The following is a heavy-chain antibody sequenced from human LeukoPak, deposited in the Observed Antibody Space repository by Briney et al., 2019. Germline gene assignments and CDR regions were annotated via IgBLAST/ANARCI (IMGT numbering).Heavy chain of an antibody. D-gene: IGHD4-23*01. J-gene: IGHJ3*02. CDR2: ISGSGTST. CDR3: AKDYGGNSDAFDI. V-gene: IGHV3-23*01. CDR1: GFTFSNYA. Sequence: PGGSLRLSCAASGFTFSNYAMSWVRQAPGKGLEWVSCISGSGTSTNYADSVTGRFTISRDNSRNTLYLQMNSPRAEDTALYSCAKDYGGNSDAFDIWGQGTVVTVSS.